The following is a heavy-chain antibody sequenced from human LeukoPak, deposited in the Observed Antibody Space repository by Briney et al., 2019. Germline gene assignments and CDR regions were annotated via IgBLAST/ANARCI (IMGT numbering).Heavy chain of an antibody. CDR3: ARLLYDRSGYYWFDP. CDR2: IYYSGRT. Sequence: SETLSLTCTVSGGSVSSGSYYWGWIHQPPGKGLEWIGSIYYSGRTYDNPSLKSRVTMSVDTSKNQFSLKLSSVTAADTAVYYCARLLYDRSGYYWFDPWGQGTLVTVSS. J-gene: IGHJ5*02. CDR1: GGSVSSGSYY. V-gene: IGHV4-39*01. D-gene: IGHD3-22*01.